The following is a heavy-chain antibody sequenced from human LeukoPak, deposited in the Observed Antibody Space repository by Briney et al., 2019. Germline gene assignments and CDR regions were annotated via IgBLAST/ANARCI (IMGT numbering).Heavy chain of an antibody. V-gene: IGHV3-15*01. Sequence: GGSLRLSCAASGFTFSNAWMSWVRQAPGKGLEWVGRIKSKTDGCTTDYAAPVKGRFTISRDDSKNTLYLQMNSLKTEDTAVYYCTTDLSSSWQYWGQGTLVTVSS. CDR2: IKSKTDGCTT. D-gene: IGHD6-13*01. CDR3: TTDLSSSWQY. CDR1: GFTFSNAW. J-gene: IGHJ4*02.